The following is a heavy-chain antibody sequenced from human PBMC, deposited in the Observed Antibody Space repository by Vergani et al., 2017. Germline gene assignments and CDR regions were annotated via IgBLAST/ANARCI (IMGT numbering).Heavy chain of an antibody. CDR3: AKGPDHYSSPYYYYYMDV. J-gene: IGHJ6*03. V-gene: IGHV3-9*01. CDR1: GFTFDDYA. D-gene: IGHD4-11*01. Sequence: EVQLVESGGGLVQPGRSLRLSCAASGFTFDDYAMHWVRQAPGKGLEWVSGISWNSGSIGYADSVKGRFTISRDNAKNSLYLQMNSLRAEDTAVYYCAKGPDHYSSPYYYYYMDVWGKGTTVTVSS. CDR2: ISWNSGSI.